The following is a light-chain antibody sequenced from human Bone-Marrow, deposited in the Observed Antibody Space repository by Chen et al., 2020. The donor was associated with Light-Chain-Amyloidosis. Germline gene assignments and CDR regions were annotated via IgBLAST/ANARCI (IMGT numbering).Light chain of an antibody. J-gene: IGLJ3*02. CDR3: AAWDDSLSGWV. Sequence: QSVLTQPPSASGTPGPRVSISCSGSSSNIGPNYVFWYQHLPGSAPKLLIYRNNQWPSGVPDRFSGSKSGTSASLAINGLRSEDEADYYCAAWDDSLSGWVFGGGTRLTVL. V-gene: IGLV1-47*01. CDR1: SSNIGPNY. CDR2: RNN.